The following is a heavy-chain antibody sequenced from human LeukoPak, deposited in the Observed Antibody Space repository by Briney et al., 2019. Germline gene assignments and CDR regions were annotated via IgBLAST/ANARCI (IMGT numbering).Heavy chain of an antibody. D-gene: IGHD4-23*01. CDR3: ARVTSGGNPYFDY. Sequence: SETLSLTCTVSGGSISRSNYYWGWIRQPPGKGLEWIGSIYYTGSTYYNPSLKSRVTISVDTSKNQFSLNLSSVTAADTAVYYCARVTSGGNPYFDYWGQGTLVTVSS. CDR1: GGSISRSNYY. V-gene: IGHV4-39*01. CDR2: IYYTGST. J-gene: IGHJ4*02.